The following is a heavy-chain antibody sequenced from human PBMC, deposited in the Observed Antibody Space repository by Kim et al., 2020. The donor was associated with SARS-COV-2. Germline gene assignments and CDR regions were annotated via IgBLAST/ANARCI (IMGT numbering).Heavy chain of an antibody. CDR2: ISSSSSYI. CDR1: GFTFSSYS. D-gene: IGHD3-10*01. V-gene: IGHV3-21*01. Sequence: GGSLRLSCAASGFTFSSYSMNWVRQAPGKGLEWVSSISSSSSYIYYADSVKGRFTISRDNAKNSLYLQMNSLRAEDTAVYYCARVRVRGVMGYYYYGMDVWGQGTTVTVSS. J-gene: IGHJ6*02. CDR3: ARVRVRGVMGYYYYGMDV.